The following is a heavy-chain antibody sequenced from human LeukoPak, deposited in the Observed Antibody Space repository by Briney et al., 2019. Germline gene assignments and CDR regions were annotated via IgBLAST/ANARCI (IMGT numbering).Heavy chain of an antibody. D-gene: IGHD5-12*01. CDR2: INHSGST. Sequence: NPSETLSLTWAVYGGSFSGYYWSWIRQPPGKGLEWIGEINHSGSTNYNPSLKSRVTISVDTSKNQFSLKLSSVTAADTAVYYCARDLGYDGFDWAPWGQGTLVTVSS. V-gene: IGHV4-34*01. CDR1: GGSFSGYY. J-gene: IGHJ5*02. CDR3: ARDLGYDGFDWAP.